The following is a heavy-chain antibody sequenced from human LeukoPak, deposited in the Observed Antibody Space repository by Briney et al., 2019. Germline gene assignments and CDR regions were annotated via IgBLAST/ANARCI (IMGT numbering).Heavy chain of an antibody. J-gene: IGHJ4*02. D-gene: IGHD5-12*01. CDR3: AGANSGYYREDSYFDS. CDR1: GGSISSSSYY. V-gene: IGHV4-39*07. CDR2: IYYSGST. Sequence: PSETLSLTCTVSGGSISSSSYYWGWIRQPPGKGLEWIGSIYYSGSTYYNPSLKSRVTISVDTSKNQFSLNLSSVTAADTAVFYCAGANSGYYREDSYFDSWGQGTLVTVSS.